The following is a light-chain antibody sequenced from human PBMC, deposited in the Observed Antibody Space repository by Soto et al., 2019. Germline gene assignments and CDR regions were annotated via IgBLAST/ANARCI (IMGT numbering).Light chain of an antibody. Sequence: QSVLTQPASVSGSPGQSITISCTGTSSDIGDYNYVSWYQQHPLKAPKLLIYDVSNRPSGVSNRFSGSKSGNTASLTISGLQAEDEADYYCSSYSDSSTLVVFGGGTKLTGL. CDR2: DVS. V-gene: IGLV2-14*03. CDR1: SSDIGDYNY. CDR3: SSYSDSSTLVV. J-gene: IGLJ2*01.